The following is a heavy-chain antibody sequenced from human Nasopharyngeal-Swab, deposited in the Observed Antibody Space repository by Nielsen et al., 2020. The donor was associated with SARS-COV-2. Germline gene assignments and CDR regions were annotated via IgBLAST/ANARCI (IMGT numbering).Heavy chain of an antibody. D-gene: IGHD4-17*01. Sequence: SVKASCKASGGTFSSYAISWARQAPGQGLAWMGGIIPIFGTANYAQKFQGRVTITADESTSTAYMELNSLRSEDTVVYYCARDGTTSQTSYYYYGMDVWGQGTTVTVSS. CDR3: ARDGTTSQTSYYYYGMDV. CDR2: IIPIFGTA. V-gene: IGHV1-69*13. CDR1: GGTFSSYA. J-gene: IGHJ6*02.